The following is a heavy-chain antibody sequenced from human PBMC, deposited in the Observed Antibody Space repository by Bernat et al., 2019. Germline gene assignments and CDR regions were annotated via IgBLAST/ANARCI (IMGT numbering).Heavy chain of an antibody. Sequence: QVQLQQWDAGLLKPSETLSLTCAVYGGSFSGYYWSWIRQPPGKGLEWIGEINHSGSTNYNPSLKSRVTISVDTSKNQFSLKLSSVTAADTAVYYCARDSSMPMDVWGQGTTVTVSS. CDR2: INHSGST. CDR1: GGSFSGYY. CDR3: ARDSSMPMDV. V-gene: IGHV4-34*01. D-gene: IGHD2/OR15-2a*01. J-gene: IGHJ6*02.